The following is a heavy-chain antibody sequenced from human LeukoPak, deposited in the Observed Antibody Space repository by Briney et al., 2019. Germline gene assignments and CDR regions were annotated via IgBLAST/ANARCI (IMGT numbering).Heavy chain of an antibody. V-gene: IGHV1-18*04. CDR2: ISAYNGNT. Sequence: ASVKVSCKASGCTFTSYGISWVRQAPGQGLEWMGWISAYNGNTNYAQKLQGRVTMTTDTSTSTAYMELRSLRSDDTAVYYCARFGLASPDIEDFDYWGQGTLVTVSS. J-gene: IGHJ4*02. CDR3: ARFGLASPDIEDFDY. D-gene: IGHD2-15*01. CDR1: GCTFTSYG.